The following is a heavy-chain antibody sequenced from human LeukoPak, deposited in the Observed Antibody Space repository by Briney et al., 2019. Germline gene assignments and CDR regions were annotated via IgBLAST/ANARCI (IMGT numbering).Heavy chain of an antibody. J-gene: IGHJ4*02. CDR3: ARGQWELPVGFDY. V-gene: IGHV4-59*01. CDR1: GGSISSYY. Sequence: SETLSLTCTVSGGSISSYYWSGIRQPPGKGLEWIGYIYYSGSTNYNPSLKSRVTISVDTSKNQFSLKLSSVTAADTAVYYCARGQWELPVGFDYWGQGTLVTVSS. CDR2: IYYSGST. D-gene: IGHD1-26*01.